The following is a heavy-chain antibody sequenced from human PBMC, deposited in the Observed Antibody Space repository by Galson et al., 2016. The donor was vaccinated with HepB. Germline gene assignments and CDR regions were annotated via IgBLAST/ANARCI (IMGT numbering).Heavy chain of an antibody. Sequence: SQRLSCAASGFTVSSNCMSWVRQAPGKGLEWVSLIYSGGTTFYADSVKGRFTISRDNAKNSLYLQMNSLRPEDTAVYYCASSFETRFGSGSYYWGQGTLVTVSS. D-gene: IGHD1-26*01. CDR2: IYSGGTT. CDR1: GFTVSSNC. V-gene: IGHV3-53*01. J-gene: IGHJ4*02. CDR3: ASSFETRFGSGSYY.